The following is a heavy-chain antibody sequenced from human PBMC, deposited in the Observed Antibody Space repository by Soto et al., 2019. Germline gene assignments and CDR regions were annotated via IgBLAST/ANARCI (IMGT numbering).Heavy chain of an antibody. Sequence: GEPLKISCKGSGYSFTSYWISWVRQMPGKGLEWMGRIDPSDSYTNYSPSFQGHVTISADKSISTAHLQWSSLKASDTAMYYCAEGPHYYDSSGDDAFDIWGQGTMVTVSS. CDR2: IDPSDSYT. CDR1: GYSFTSYW. D-gene: IGHD3-22*01. CDR3: AEGPHYYDSSGDDAFDI. J-gene: IGHJ3*02. V-gene: IGHV5-10-1*01.